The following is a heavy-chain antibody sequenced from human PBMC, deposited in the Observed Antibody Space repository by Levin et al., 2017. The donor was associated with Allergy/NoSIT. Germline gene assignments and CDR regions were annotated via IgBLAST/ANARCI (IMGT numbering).Heavy chain of an antibody. CDR1: GFTFNNYV. J-gene: IGHJ4*02. D-gene: IGHD6-19*01. CDR3: AKDAIRGSDQPYYFDY. Sequence: GESLKISCAASGFTFNNYVMSWVRQAPGKGLEWVSAIINSGVGTYYADSVKGRFTISRDNSKNTMYLQMNSLRAEDTAVYFCAKDAIRGSDQPYYFDYWGQGTLVTASS. CDR2: IINSGVGT. V-gene: IGHV3-23*01.